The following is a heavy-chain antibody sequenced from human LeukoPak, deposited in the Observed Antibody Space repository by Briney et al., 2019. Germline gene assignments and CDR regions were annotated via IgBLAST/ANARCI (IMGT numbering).Heavy chain of an antibody. V-gene: IGHV1-46*01. CDR2: IYPRDGST. Sequence: ASVKVSCKASGYTFTSNYIHWVRQAPGQGLEWMGMIYPRDGSTSYAQKFQGRVTVTRDTSTSTVHMELSGLRSENTAVYYCARDQEGFDYWGQGTLVTVSS. CDR3: ARDQEGFDY. J-gene: IGHJ4*02. CDR1: GYTFTSNY.